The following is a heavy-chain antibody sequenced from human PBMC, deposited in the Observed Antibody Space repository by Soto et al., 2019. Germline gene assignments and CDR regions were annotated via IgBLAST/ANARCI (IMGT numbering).Heavy chain of an antibody. D-gene: IGHD1-26*01. CDR2: ISGSGGST. J-gene: IGHJ6*02. CDR1: GFTFSSYA. V-gene: IGHV3-23*01. CDR3: AKWDGPYYYYGMDV. Sequence: EVQLLESGGGLVQPGGSLRLSCAASGFTFSSYAMSWVRQAPGKGLEWVSAISGSGGSTYYADSVKGRFTISRDNSKNTLYLQKNSLRAEDTAVYYCAKWDGPYYYYGMDVWGQGTTVTVSS.